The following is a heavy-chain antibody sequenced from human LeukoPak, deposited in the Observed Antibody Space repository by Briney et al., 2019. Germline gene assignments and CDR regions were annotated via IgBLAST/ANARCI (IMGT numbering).Heavy chain of an antibody. D-gene: IGHD5-18*01. CDR1: GGSIRSSYYY. Sequence: SETLSLTCTVSGGSIRSSYYYWGWIRQPPGKGLEWIGSIYDSGSTNYNPSLKSRVTISVDTSKNQFSLKLSSVTAADTAVYYCARGLGYSFRIDYWGQGTLVTVSS. CDR3: ARGLGYSFRIDY. V-gene: IGHV4-39*07. CDR2: IYDSGST. J-gene: IGHJ4*02.